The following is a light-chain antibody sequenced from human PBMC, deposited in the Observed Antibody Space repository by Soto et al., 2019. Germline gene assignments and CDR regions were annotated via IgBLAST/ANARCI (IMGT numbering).Light chain of an antibody. J-gene: IGKJ1*01. V-gene: IGKV3-20*01. CDR3: HLYGSSPLT. Sequence: EIVLTQSPGTLSLSPGERATLFCRASQSVSSSYLAWYQQKPGQAPRLLIYGASSRATGIPDRFSGSGSGTDFTLTISRLEPEDFAVYYCHLYGSSPLTFSQGTKVDIK. CDR2: GAS. CDR1: QSVSSSY.